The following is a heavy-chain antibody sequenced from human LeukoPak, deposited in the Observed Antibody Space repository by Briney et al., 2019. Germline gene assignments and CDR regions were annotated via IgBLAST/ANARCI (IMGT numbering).Heavy chain of an antibody. V-gene: IGHV3-7*01. J-gene: IGHJ4*02. CDR2: IKQDGSEK. CDR1: GFTFSSYW. D-gene: IGHD6-13*01. Sequence: PGGSLRLSCAASGFTFSSYWMSWVCQAPGKGLEWVANIKQDGSEKYYVDSVKGRFTISRDNAKNSLYLQMNSLRAEDTAVYYCAREVGMYSSSWHYFDYWGQGTLVTVSS. CDR3: AREVGMYSSSWHYFDY.